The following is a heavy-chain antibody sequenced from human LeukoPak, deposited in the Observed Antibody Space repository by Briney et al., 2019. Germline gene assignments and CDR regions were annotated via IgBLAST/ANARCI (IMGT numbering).Heavy chain of an antibody. J-gene: IGHJ4*02. V-gene: IGHV3-7*01. CDR1: GFTFSSYW. D-gene: IGHD3-10*01. CDR2: IKHDGSEK. Sequence: GGSLRLSCAASGFTFSSYWMSWVRQAPGKGLEWVANIKHDGSEKYYVDSLKGRFTISRDNAKISLSLQMNSLRAEDTAVYYCARDAYYYGSGSYYPDYWGQGTLVTVSS. CDR3: ARDAYYYGSGSYYPDY.